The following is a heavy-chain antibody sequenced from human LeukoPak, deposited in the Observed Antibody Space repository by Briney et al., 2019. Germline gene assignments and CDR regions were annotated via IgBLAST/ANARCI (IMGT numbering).Heavy chain of an antibody. CDR2: INPSGGST. CDR3: ARELNVLLWFGEGGAFDI. J-gene: IGHJ3*02. D-gene: IGHD3-10*01. CDR1: GYTFTSYY. V-gene: IGHV1-46*01. Sequence: ASVKVSCKASGYTFTSYYMHWVRQAPGQGLEWMGIINPSGGSTSYAQKFQGRVTMTRDTSTSTVYMELSSLRSEDTAGYYCARELNVLLWFGEGGAFDIWGQGTMVTVSS.